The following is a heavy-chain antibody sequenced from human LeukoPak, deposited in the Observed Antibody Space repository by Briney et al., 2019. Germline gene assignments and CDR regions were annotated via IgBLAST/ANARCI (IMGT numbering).Heavy chain of an antibody. Sequence: PGRSLRLSCIGPGFSFDDYGMHWVRQVPGKGLEWVSHISWNSCNKGYVDSVKVRFTISRDNAKNSLYLEMNSLRPEDTALYYCAKDRGITASGKKGMDVWGRGTTVTVSS. V-gene: IGHV3-9*01. D-gene: IGHD6-13*01. CDR3: AKDRGITASGKKGMDV. CDR1: GFSFDDYG. CDR2: ISWNSCNK. J-gene: IGHJ6*02.